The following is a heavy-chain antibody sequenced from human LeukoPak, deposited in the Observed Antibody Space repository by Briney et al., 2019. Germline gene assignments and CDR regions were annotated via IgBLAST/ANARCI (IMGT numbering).Heavy chain of an antibody. Sequence: GGSLRLSCAASGFTFSSYGMHWVRQAPGKGLEWVAVIWYDGSNKYYADSVKGRFTISRDNSKNTLYLQMNSLRAEDTALYYCARPIDSSGFPHHAFDIWGQGTMVTVSS. CDR3: ARPIDSSGFPHHAFDI. V-gene: IGHV3-33*01. CDR2: IWYDGSNK. J-gene: IGHJ3*02. CDR1: GFTFSSYG. D-gene: IGHD3-22*01.